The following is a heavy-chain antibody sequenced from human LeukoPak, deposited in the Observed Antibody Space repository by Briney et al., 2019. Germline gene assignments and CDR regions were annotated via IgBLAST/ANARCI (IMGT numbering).Heavy chain of an antibody. J-gene: IGHJ4*02. CDR1: GFTFDDYG. CDR3: ARGLHSLPRSTLDY. Sequence: GGSLRLSCAASGFTFDDYGMSWVRQAPGKGLEWVSGINWNGGSTGYADSVKGRFTISRDNAKNSLYLQMNSLRAEDTAVYYCARGLHSLPRSTLDYWGQGTLVTVSS. D-gene: IGHD2-2*01. CDR2: INWNGGST. V-gene: IGHV3-20*04.